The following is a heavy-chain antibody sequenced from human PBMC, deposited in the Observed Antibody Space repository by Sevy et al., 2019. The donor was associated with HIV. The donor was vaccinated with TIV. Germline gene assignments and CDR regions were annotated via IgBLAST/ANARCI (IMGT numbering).Heavy chain of an antibody. Sequence: GESLKISCKGSGYSFTSYWIGWVRQMPGKGLEWMGIIYPGDSDTRYSPSFQGQVTISADKSISTAYLQWSSLKASDTAMYYCARRVYSRLTQDYYYYAMDVWGQGTTVTVSS. CDR2: IYPGDSDT. J-gene: IGHJ6*02. D-gene: IGHD6-13*01. CDR3: ARRVYSRLTQDYYYYAMDV. V-gene: IGHV5-51*01. CDR1: GYSFTSYW.